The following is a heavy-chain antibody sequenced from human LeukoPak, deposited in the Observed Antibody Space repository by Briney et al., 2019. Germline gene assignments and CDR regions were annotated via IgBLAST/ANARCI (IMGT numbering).Heavy chain of an antibody. V-gene: IGHV3-23*01. J-gene: IGHJ4*02. CDR2: ITTSGGSA. CDR1: GFTFSSYA. CDR3: ARTAMGDYVRFPNDY. D-gene: IGHD4-17*01. Sequence: GGSLRLSCAASGFTFSSYAMSWVRRAPGKGLEWVSGITTSGGSASYADSVKGRFTISRDNPGNTLFMEMHSLRAEDTALYYCARTAMGDYVRFPNDYWGQGTLVTVSS.